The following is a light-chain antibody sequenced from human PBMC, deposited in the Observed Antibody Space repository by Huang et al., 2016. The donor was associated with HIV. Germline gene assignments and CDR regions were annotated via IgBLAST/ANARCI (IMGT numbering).Light chain of an antibody. Sequence: DIVMTQSPDFLTMSLGERATINCKSSQSVLYSSNNKNYLAWYQQKPGQPPKLLSYGGSTRESGVPDRFSGSGSGTDFTLTIDSLQAEDVAVYYCQQYYSTPWTFGQGTKVEIK. CDR3: QQYYSTPWT. CDR1: QSVLYSSNNKNY. CDR2: GGS. J-gene: IGKJ1*01. V-gene: IGKV4-1*01.